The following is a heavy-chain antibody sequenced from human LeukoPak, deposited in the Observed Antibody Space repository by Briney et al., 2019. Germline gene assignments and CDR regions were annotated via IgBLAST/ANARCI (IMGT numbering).Heavy chain of an antibody. V-gene: IGHV3-48*03. CDR1: GFTFSSYE. CDR2: ISSSGSTI. D-gene: IGHD3-3*01. CDR3: ARARLFGSGYYIGVGAFDI. J-gene: IGHJ3*02. Sequence: PGGSLRLSCAASGFTFSSYEMNWFRQAPGKGLEWVSYISSSGSTIYYADSVKGRFTISRDNAKNSLYLQMNSLRAEDTAVYYCARARLFGSGYYIGVGAFDIWGQGTVVTVSS.